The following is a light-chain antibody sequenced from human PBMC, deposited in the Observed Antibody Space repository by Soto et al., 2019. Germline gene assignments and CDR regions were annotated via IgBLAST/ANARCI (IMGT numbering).Light chain of an antibody. J-gene: IGKJ3*01. CDR2: AAS. V-gene: IGKV1-27*01. CDR1: QGISNY. CDR3: QRYISAPFT. Sequence: DIQMTQSPSSLSASVGDRVTITCRATQGISNYLDRYQQKPGKVPKLLIYAASTLQAGYPSRFSGSGSGTDFTLTIGRSQPEDVVTYYCQRYISAPFTFCPGTNVDSK.